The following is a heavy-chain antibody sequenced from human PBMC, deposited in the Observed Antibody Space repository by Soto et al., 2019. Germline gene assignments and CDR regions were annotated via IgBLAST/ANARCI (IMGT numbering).Heavy chain of an antibody. CDR2: ISYDGSKK. D-gene: IGHD2-2*01. J-gene: IGHJ4*02. CDR3: TRDRCSGTSCYFRY. Sequence: GGSLRLSCAASGFNLSSSAMNWVRQAPGKGLEWLSVISYDGSKKYYADSVKGRFTISRDDSKNTLYLQMHSLRADDTAVYYCTRDRCSGTSCYFRYWGQGTLVTVSS. V-gene: IGHV3-30-3*01. CDR1: GFNLSSSA.